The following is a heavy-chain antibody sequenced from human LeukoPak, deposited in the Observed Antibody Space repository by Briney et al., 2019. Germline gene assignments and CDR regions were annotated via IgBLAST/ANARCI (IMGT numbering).Heavy chain of an antibody. V-gene: IGHV3-13*01. CDR2: IDTAGNA. CDR3: ARAKMPGIQTAGRVNYFDS. CDR1: EFTFSSYD. Sequence: GGSLGLSCAASEFTFSSYDMHWVRQATGKGLEWVSTIDTAGNAWYPDSVKGRFTISRENAKNSLNLQMNSLRVGDTAEYYCARAKMPGIQTAGRVNYFDSWGQGTLVTVSS. D-gene: IGHD6-13*01. J-gene: IGHJ4*02.